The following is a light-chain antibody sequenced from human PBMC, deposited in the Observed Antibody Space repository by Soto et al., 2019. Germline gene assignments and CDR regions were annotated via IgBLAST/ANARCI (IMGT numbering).Light chain of an antibody. V-gene: IGKV1-27*01. J-gene: IGKJ1*01. CDR2: SAS. CDR1: QDISDY. CDR3: QNYNRHPWT. Sequence: DIQMTQSPSSLPASVGDRVTITCRASQDISDYLAWYQQKPGQVPKLLISSASTLQSGVPSRFRGSASGRDFTLTITGLKPDDFATYYCQNYNRHPWTLGQGTKVHIK.